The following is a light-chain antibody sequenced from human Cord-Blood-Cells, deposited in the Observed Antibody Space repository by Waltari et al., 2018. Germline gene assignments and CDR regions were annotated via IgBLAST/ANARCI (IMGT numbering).Light chain of an antibody. CDR2: EVS. CDR3: MQGIHLPPWT. V-gene: IGKV2-29*02. J-gene: IGKJ1*01. Sequence: DIVMTQPPLSLSVTPGQPASISCKSSQSLLHSDGKNYLYWYLQKPRQYPQLLIYEVSSRFSRGPARLSGSGAGTDFTLKISRVEAEDVGVYYCMQGIHLPPWTFGQGTKVEIK. CDR1: QSLLHSDGKNY.